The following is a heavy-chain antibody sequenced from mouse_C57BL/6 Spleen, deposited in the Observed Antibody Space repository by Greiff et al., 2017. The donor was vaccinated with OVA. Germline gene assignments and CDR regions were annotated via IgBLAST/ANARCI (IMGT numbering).Heavy chain of an antibody. V-gene: IGHV1-78*01. J-gene: IGHJ2*01. CDR1: GYTFTDHT. CDR3: ARPLYYYGSSYAFDY. D-gene: IGHD1-1*01. Sequence: VQLQESDAELVKPGASVKISCKVSGYTFTDHTIHWMKQRPEQGLEWIGYIYPRDGSTKYNEKFKGKATLTADKSSSTAYMQLNSLTSEDSAVYFCARPLYYYGSSYAFDYWGQGTTLTVSS. CDR2: IYPRDGST.